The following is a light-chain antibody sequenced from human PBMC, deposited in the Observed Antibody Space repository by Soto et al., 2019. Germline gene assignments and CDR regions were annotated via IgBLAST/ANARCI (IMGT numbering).Light chain of an antibody. CDR1: SSNIGSHT. J-gene: IGLJ2*01. CDR3: AAWDDSLNGVV. Sequence: QSVLTQPPSASGTPGQTIAISCSGGSSNIGSHTVNWYQQLPGTAPRLLIYSNTQRPSGVPDRFSGSKSGTSASLAISGLQSEYDGDYYSAAWDDSLNGVVFGGGTKVTVL. V-gene: IGLV1-44*01. CDR2: SNT.